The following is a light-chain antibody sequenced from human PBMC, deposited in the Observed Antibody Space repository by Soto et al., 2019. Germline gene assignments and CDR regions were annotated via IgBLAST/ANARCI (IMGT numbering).Light chain of an antibody. CDR2: GAS. CDR3: QQYNNWPPYT. J-gene: IGKJ2*01. V-gene: IGKV3-15*01. Sequence: EVVMTQSPATLSVSPGERDTLSCRASQSVSSQLAWYQQKPGQAPRLLIYGASTRATGIPVRFSGSGSGTEFTLTISSLQSEDFAVYYCQQYNNWPPYTFGQGTKVDIK. CDR1: QSVSSQ.